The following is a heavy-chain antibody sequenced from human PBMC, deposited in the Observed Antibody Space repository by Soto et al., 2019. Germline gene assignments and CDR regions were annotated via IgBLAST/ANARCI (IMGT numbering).Heavy chain of an antibody. CDR2: ISGSGGST. CDR1: GFTFRSYA. J-gene: IGHJ4*02. V-gene: IGHV3-23*01. CDR3: AKVGYSSSAY. Sequence: YLGLSCEASGFTFRSYAMSWVRQAPGKGLEWVSAISGSGGSTYYADSVKGRFTISRDNSKNTLYLQMNSLRAEDTAVYYCAKVGYSSSAYWGQGTLVTVSS. D-gene: IGHD6-6*01.